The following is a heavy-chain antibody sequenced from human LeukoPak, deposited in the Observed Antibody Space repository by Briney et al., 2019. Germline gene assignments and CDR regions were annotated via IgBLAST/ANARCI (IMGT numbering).Heavy chain of an antibody. CDR2: INWNGGST. CDR3: ARGEACSSTSCYFSLVDY. V-gene: IGHV3-20*04. Sequence: PGGSLRLSCAASGFTFDGYGMSWVRQAPGRGLEWVSGINWNGGSTGYADSVKGRFTISRDNAKNSLYLQMNSLRAEDTALYYCARGEACSSTSCYFSLVDYWGQGTLVTVSS. CDR1: GFTFDGYG. J-gene: IGHJ4*02. D-gene: IGHD2-2*01.